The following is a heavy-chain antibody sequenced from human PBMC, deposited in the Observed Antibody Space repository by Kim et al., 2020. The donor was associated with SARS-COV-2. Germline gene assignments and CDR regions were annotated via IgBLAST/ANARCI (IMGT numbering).Heavy chain of an antibody. CDR2: INHSGCT. CDR1: GGSFSGYY. CDR3: ARKGEGMDV. J-gene: IGHJ6*02. V-gene: IGHV4-34*01. Sequence: SETLSLTCAVYGGSFSGYYWSWIRQPPGKGLEWIGEINHSGCTNYNPSLKSRVTISVDTSKNQFSLKLSSVTAADTAVYYCARKGEGMDVWGQGTTVTVSS.